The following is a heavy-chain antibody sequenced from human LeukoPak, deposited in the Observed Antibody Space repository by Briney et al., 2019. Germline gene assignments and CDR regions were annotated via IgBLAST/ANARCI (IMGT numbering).Heavy chain of an antibody. D-gene: IGHD2-15*01. J-gene: IGHJ3*02. CDR2: SRNKANRHTT. CDR1: DFTLSDQY. V-gene: IGHV3-72*01. CDR3: ARDGASRGNSAFTI. Sequence: GGSLRLSCAPSDFTLSDQYIDWFRQAPGKGLEWIGRSRNKANRHTTEYAASVQGRFTVSRDDSGNLVYLQMNTLITEDTAVYFCARDGASRGNSAFTIWGQGTEVTVSS.